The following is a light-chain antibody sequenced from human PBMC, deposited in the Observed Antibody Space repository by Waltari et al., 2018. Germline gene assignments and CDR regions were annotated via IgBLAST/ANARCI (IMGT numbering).Light chain of an antibody. V-gene: IGKV3-20*01. CDR2: GSV. CDR1: QSVSRAV. CDR3: QHYVRLPAT. J-gene: IGKJ1*01. Sequence: RSRQSVSRAVSWKQQQPGHAPILLYLGSVIKSTVISSMFSGSGSETDSILTISRLEPEDFAVYYCQHYVRLPATFGRGTKVEIK.